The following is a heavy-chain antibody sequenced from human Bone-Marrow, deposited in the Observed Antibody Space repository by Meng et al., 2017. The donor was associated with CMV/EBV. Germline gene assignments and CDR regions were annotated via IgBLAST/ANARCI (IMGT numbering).Heavy chain of an antibody. Sequence: QLGVGLFKAWGALAITSACDGWSLSGYYGTWSRQPPGKRLEWSGEINHRGSTNYSPSLKIRVTISVDMSKNPFSLKLSSVTAADTAVYDCARGLLGTGSKYFQHWGQGTLVTVSS. V-gene: IGHV4-34*01. CDR1: GWSLSGYY. CDR3: ARGLLGTGSKYFQH. CDR2: INHRGST. J-gene: IGHJ1*01. D-gene: IGHD3/OR15-3a*01.